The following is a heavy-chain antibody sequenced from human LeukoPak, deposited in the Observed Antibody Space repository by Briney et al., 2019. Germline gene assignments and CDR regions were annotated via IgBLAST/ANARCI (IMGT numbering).Heavy chain of an antibody. D-gene: IGHD5-18*01. Sequence: SETLSLTCAVYGGSFSGYYWSWIRQPPGKGLEWIGEINHSGSTNYNPSLKSRVTISVDTSKNQFSLKLSSVTAADTAVYYCARRRYSYGYYYWGQGTLVTVSS. CDR1: GGSFSGYY. J-gene: IGHJ4*02. CDR3: ARRRYSYGYYY. CDR2: INHSGST. V-gene: IGHV4-34*01.